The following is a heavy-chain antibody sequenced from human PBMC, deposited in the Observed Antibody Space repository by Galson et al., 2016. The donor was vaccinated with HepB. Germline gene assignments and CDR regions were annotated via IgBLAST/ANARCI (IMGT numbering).Heavy chain of an antibody. CDR2: ISGSGSHT. J-gene: IGHJ4*02. V-gene: IGHV3-23*01. CDR1: GFIFSNYA. D-gene: IGHD3-22*01. CDR3: ARALGYYYDSSRYYPLSLDN. Sequence: SLRLSCAASGFIFSNYAVSWVRQAPGKGLEWVSSISGSGSHTYYADSVKGRFTISRDSSENSSYLQMNSLRAEDTAVYYCARALGYYYDSSRYYPLSLDNWGQGTLVTVSS.